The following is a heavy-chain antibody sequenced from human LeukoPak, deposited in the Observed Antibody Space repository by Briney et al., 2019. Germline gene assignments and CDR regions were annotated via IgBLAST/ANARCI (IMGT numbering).Heavy chain of an antibody. V-gene: IGHV1-24*01. CDR1: GYTLTELF. D-gene: IGHD3-22*01. CDR3: ATVYYDSSGYTQYYFDY. CDR2: FDPEDGET. Sequence: ASVKVSCKVSGYTLTELFMHWVRQAPGKGLEWMGGFDPEDGETIYAQKFQGRVTMTEDTSTDTAYMELSSLRSEDTAVYYCATVYYDSSGYTQYYFDYWGQGTLVTVSS. J-gene: IGHJ4*02.